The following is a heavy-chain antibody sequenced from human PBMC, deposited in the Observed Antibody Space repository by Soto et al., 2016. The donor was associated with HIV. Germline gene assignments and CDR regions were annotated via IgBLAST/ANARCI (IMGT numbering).Heavy chain of an antibody. CDR2: IYYSGST. CDR3: ARDRLAARRSYYYYYMDV. CDR1: GGSISSYY. D-gene: IGHD6-6*01. V-gene: IGHV4-59*01. Sequence: QVQLQESGPGLVKPSETLSLTCTVSGGSISSYYWSWIRQPPGKGLEWIGYIYYSGSTNYNPSLKSRVTISVDTSKNQFSLKLSSVTAADTAVYYCARDRLAARRSYYYYYMDVWGKGPRVTVSS. J-gene: IGHJ6*03.